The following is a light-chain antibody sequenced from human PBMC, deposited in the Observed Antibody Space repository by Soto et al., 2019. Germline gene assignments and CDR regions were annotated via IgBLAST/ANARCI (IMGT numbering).Light chain of an antibody. J-gene: IGKJ1*01. Sequence: DVVLTQSPDSLAVSLGERATINCKSSQSVLYSSNNMNYLAWYQQKAGQPPKLLIYWASTRESGVPDRFGGSGSGTEFTLTISSLQAEDVAVYYCQQYRSWPRTFGQGSRVEI. CDR2: WAS. CDR3: QQYRSWPRT. V-gene: IGKV4-1*01. CDR1: QSVLYSSNNMNY.